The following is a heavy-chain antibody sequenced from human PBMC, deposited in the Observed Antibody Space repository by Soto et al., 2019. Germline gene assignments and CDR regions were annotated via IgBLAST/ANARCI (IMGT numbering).Heavy chain of an antibody. CDR1: GGTFSSYT. CDR2: IIPILGIA. J-gene: IGHJ5*02. CDR3: ARVAFYRFDP. D-gene: IGHD2-15*01. V-gene: IGHV1-69*02. Sequence: QVQLVQSGAEVKKPGSSVKVSCKASGGTFSSYTISWVRQAPGQGLEWMGRIIPILGIANYAQKFQGRVXIXXDKSTSTAYMELSSLRSEDTAVYYCARVAFYRFDPWGQGTLVTVSS.